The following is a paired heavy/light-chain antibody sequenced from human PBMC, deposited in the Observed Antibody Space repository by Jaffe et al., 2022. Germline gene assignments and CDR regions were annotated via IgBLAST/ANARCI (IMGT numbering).Heavy chain of an antibody. V-gene: IGHV3-21*01. CDR1: GFTFSSYS. Sequence: EVQLVESGGGLVKPGGSLRLSCAASGFTFSSYSMNWVRQAPGKGLEWVSSISSSSSYIYYADSVKGRFTISRDNAKNSLYLQMNSLRAEDTAVYYCARVRREYCSSTSCRFGAFDIWGQGTMVTVSS. CDR2: ISSSSSYI. J-gene: IGHJ3*02. D-gene: IGHD2-2*01. CDR3: ARVRREYCSSTSCRFGAFDI.
Light chain of an antibody. J-gene: IGKJ3*01. CDR3: QQLNSYPRFT. CDR1: QGISSY. CDR2: AAS. Sequence: DIQLTQSPSFLSASVGDRVTITCRASQGISSYLAWYQQKPGKAPKLLIYAASTLQSGVPSRFSGSGSGTEFTLTISSLQPEDFATYYCQQLNSYPRFTFGPGTKVDIK. V-gene: IGKV1-9*01.